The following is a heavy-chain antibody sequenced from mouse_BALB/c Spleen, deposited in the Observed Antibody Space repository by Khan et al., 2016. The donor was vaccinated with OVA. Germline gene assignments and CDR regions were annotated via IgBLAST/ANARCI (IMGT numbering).Heavy chain of an antibody. D-gene: IGHD2-10*01. J-gene: IGHJ3*01. CDR1: GFNIKATY. CDR2: IDPPNDDS. Sequence: VQLQQSGAELVKPGASVKLSCSASGFNIKATYIHWMKQRPEQGLEWIGRIDPPNDDSKYGPKFQAKATLTADTSSNTAYLQLSSLTSEDTAVYYCATFYGNPFAFWGQGTLVSVSA. CDR3: ATFYGNPFAF. V-gene: IGHV14-3*02.